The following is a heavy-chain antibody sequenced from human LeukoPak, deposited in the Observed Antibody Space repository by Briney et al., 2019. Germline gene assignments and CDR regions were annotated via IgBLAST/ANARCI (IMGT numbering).Heavy chain of an antibody. V-gene: IGHV3-30*18. J-gene: IGHJ5*02. CDR2: ITYDGSNQ. D-gene: IGHD3-10*01. CDR3: VKERGHYGWASPEWVFDP. CDR1: GFSFSSYG. Sequence: PGGSLRLSCAASGFSFSSYGMHWVRQAPGKGLEWVAVITYDGSNQYYADSMKGRFTIARDNSKNTLYLQVNSLRAEDTAVYYCVKERGHYGWASPEWVFDPWGGETLVTVS.